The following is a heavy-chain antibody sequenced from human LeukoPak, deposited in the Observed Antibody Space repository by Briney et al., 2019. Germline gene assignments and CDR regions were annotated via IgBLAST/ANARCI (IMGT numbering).Heavy chain of an antibody. CDR1: GGSISSYY. Sequence: PSETLSPTCTVSGGSISSYYWSWIRQPPGKGLEWIGYIYYSGSTNYNPSLKSRVTISVDTSKNQFSLKLSSVTAADTAVYYCASGGSGSYSFDYWGQGTLVTVSS. D-gene: IGHD3-10*01. CDR2: IYYSGST. J-gene: IGHJ4*02. CDR3: ASGGSGSYSFDY. V-gene: IGHV4-59*01.